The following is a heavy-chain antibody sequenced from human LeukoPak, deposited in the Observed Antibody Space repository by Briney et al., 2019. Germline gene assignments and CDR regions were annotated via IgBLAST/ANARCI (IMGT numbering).Heavy chain of an antibody. D-gene: IGHD2-21*02. CDR3: ARGLCGDCYSFQH. Sequence: PGRSLRLSCAASGFTFSSYAMHWVRQAPGKGLEWVAVISYDGSNKYYADSVKGRFTISRDNSKNTLYLQMNSLRAEDTAVYYCARGLCGDCYSFQHWGQGTLVTVSS. CDR1: GFTFSSYA. J-gene: IGHJ1*01. V-gene: IGHV3-30-3*01. CDR2: ISYDGSNK.